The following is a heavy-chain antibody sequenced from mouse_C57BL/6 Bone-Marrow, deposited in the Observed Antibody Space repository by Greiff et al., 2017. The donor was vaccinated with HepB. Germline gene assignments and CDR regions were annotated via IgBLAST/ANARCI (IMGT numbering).Heavy chain of an antibody. CDR2: INPNNGGT. Sequence: VQLQQSGPELVKPGASVKISCKASGYTFTDYYMNWVKQSHGKSLEWIGDINPNNGGTSYNQKFKGKATLTVDKSSSTAYMELRSLTSEDSAVYYCARGQLRFAWFAYWGQGTLVTVSA. D-gene: IGHD3-2*02. CDR1: GYTFTDYY. V-gene: IGHV1-26*01. CDR3: ARGQLRFAWFAY. J-gene: IGHJ3*01.